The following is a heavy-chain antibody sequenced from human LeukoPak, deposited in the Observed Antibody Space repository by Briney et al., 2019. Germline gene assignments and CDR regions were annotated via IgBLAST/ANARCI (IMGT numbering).Heavy chain of an antibody. CDR3: ARGLAAGSSLFFDY. D-gene: IGHD6-13*01. V-gene: IGHV4-34*01. CDR2: INHSGST. Sequence: SETLSLTCAVYGGSFSGYYWSWIRQPPGKGLEWIGEINHSGSTNYNPSLKSRVTISVDTSKNQFSLKLSSVTAADTAVYYCARGLAAGSSLFFDYWSQRTLVTASS. CDR1: GGSFSGYY. J-gene: IGHJ4*02.